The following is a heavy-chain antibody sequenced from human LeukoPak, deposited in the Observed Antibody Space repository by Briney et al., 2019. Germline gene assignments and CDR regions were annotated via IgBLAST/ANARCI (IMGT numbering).Heavy chain of an antibody. CDR2: IWYDGSNK. CDR3: ARDAVYSSSWQYY. CDR1: GFTFSSYG. V-gene: IGHV3-33*01. J-gene: IGHJ4*02. Sequence: PGGSLRLSCAASGFTFSSYGMHWVRQAPGKGLEWVAVIWYDGSNKYYADSVKGRFTISRDNSKNTLYLQVNSLRAEDTAVYYCARDAVYSSSWQYYRGQGTLVTVSS. D-gene: IGHD6-13*01.